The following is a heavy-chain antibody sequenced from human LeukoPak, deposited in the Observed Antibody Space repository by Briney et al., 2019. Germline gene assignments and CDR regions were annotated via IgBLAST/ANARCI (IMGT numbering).Heavy chain of an antibody. CDR3: ARDIEGEGYFDY. J-gene: IGHJ4*02. CDR1: GFTFSSYA. D-gene: IGHD3-16*01. V-gene: IGHV3-30*04. CDR2: MSYDGSNK. Sequence: GGSLRLSCAASGFTFSSYAMHWVRQAPGKGLEWVAVMSYDGSNKYYADSVKGRFTISRDNSKNTLYLQMNSLRAEDTAVYYCARDIEGEGYFDYWGQGTLVTVSS.